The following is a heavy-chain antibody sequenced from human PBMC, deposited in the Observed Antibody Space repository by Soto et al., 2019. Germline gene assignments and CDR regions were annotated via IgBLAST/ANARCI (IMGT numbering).Heavy chain of an antibody. CDR1: CGSLSSYR. CDR3: GRESGETWDYEAS. CDR2: LNTYGNT. D-gene: IGHD1-7*01. Sequence: LSLTCTVSCGSLSSYRGRWIRQPAGKGLEWIGRLNTYGNTHYNPSLKSRVTVSVDTSRNQFFLTLRSVTAADSAVYHCGRESGETWDYEASWGQGTPVTAPQ. V-gene: IGHV4-4*07. J-gene: IGHJ5*02.